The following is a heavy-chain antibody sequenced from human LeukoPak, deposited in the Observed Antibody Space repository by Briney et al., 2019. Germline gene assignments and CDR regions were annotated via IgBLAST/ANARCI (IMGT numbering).Heavy chain of an antibody. V-gene: IGHV4-38-2*02. CDR2: IYHSGST. J-gene: IGHJ6*03. Sequence: SETLSLTCTVSGYSISSGYYWGWIRPPPGKGLEWIGSIYHSGSTYYNPSLKSRVTISVDTSKNQFSLKLSSVTAADTAVYYCARDGTYYYYYYMDVWGKGTTVTVSS. CDR1: GYSISSGYY. CDR3: ARDGTYYYYYYMDV. D-gene: IGHD1-26*01.